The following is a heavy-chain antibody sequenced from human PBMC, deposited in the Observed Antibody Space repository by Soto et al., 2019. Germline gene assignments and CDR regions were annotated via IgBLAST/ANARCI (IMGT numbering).Heavy chain of an antibody. Sequence: ASVKVSCKASGYTFTSYGISWVRQAPGQGLEWMGWISAYNGNTNYAQKLQGRVTMTTDTSTSTAYMKLRSLRSDDTAVYYCARDLDCTNGVCYRRNWFDPWGQGTLVTVSS. CDR3: ARDLDCTNGVCYRRNWFDP. J-gene: IGHJ5*02. D-gene: IGHD2-8*01. V-gene: IGHV1-18*01. CDR1: GYTFTSYG. CDR2: ISAYNGNT.